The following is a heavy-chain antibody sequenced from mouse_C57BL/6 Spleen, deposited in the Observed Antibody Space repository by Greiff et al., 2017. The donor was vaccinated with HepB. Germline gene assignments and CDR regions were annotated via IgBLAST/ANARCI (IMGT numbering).Heavy chain of an antibody. CDR1: GYTFTSYW. CDR3: ARGDYYGSSYVRGDY. CDR2: IYPSDSET. V-gene: IGHV1-61*01. Sequence: QVQLQQPGAELVRPGSSVKLSCKASGYTFTSYWMDWVKQRPGQGLEWIGNIYPSDSETHYNQKFKDKATLTVDKSSSTAYMQLSSLTSEDSAVYYCARGDYYGSSYVRGDYWGQGTTLTVSS. D-gene: IGHD1-1*01. J-gene: IGHJ2*01.